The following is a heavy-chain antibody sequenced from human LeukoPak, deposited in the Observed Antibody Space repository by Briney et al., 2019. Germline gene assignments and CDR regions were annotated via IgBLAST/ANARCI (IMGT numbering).Heavy chain of an antibody. J-gene: IGHJ3*02. Sequence: PSETLSLTCTVSGYSISSGYYWGWIRQPPGKGLEWIGSIYHSGSTNYNPSLKSRVTISVDKSKNQFSLKLSSVTAADTAVYYCARHPNGDAFDIWGQGTMVTVSS. CDR2: IYHSGST. V-gene: IGHV4-38-2*02. CDR3: ARHPNGDAFDI. D-gene: IGHD1-1*01. CDR1: GYSISSGYY.